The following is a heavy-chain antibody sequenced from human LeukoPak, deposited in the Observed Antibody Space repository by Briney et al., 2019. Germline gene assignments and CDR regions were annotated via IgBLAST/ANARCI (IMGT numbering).Heavy chain of an antibody. V-gene: IGHV4-39*07. J-gene: IGHJ4*02. CDR2: LYHTGTT. CDR1: FDSVSSNRYH. Sequence: PSETLSLTCTVSFDSVSSNRYHWGWVRQSSGKGLEWIANLYHTGTTYYNPSLKSRVSMSVDPSKNQFSLKLTSVTAADTAVYYCARVHLVSVTSAYYFDCWGQGTLVTVSS. D-gene: IGHD4-17*01. CDR3: ARVHLVSVTSAYYFDC.